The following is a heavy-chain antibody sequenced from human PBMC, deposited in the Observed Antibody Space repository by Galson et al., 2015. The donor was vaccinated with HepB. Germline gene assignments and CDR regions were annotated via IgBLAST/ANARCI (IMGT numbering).Heavy chain of an antibody. V-gene: IGHV1-18*01. CDR3: ARDGDDYNGY. Sequence: SVKVSCKASGYSFSNYGLSWIRQAPGPGLEWMGWFSGYDGSTDYAQKFQGRVTITADKSTSTAYMELSSLRSDDTAMYYCARDGDDYNGYWGHGTMVTVSA. D-gene: IGHD5-24*01. CDR2: FSGYDGST. CDR1: GYSFSNYG. J-gene: IGHJ3*01.